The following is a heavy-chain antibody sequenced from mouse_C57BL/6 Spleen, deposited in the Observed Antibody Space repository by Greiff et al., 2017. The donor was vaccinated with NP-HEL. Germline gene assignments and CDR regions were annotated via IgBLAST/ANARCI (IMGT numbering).Heavy chain of an antibody. CDR3: TVFYDGYYTFAY. D-gene: IGHD2-3*01. J-gene: IGHJ3*01. CDR1: GFTFSNYW. Sequence: EVKLVESGGGLVQPGGSMKLSCVASGFTFSNYWMNWVRQSPEKGLEWGAQIRLKSDNYATHYAESVKGRFTISRDDSKSSVYLQMNNLRAEDTGIYYCTVFYDGYYTFAYWGQGTLVTVSA. CDR2: IRLKSDNYAT. V-gene: IGHV6-3*01.